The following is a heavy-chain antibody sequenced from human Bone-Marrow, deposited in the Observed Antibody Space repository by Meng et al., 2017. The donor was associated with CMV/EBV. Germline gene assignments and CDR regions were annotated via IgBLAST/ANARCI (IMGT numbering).Heavy chain of an antibody. CDR3: ARPVVVVPADSETNYYYYYGMDV. J-gene: IGHJ6*02. D-gene: IGHD2-2*01. Sequence: ESLKISGTVPGGPISSYYWSWIRQPPGKGLEWIGYVYYSGSTNYNPSLKSRVTISVDTSKNQFSLKLSSVTAADTAVYYCARPVVVVPADSETNYYYYYGMDVWGQGTTVTVSS. V-gene: IGHV4-59*01. CDR1: GGPISSYY. CDR2: VYYSGST.